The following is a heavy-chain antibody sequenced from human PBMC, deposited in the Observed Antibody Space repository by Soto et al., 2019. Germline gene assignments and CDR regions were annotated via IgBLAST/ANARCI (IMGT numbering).Heavy chain of an antibody. CDR1: GFTVSSNY. D-gene: IGHD4-17*01. CDR2: IYSGGST. V-gene: IGHV3-53*04. CDR3: AGATVTPALDY. Sequence: GESLKISCAASGFTVSSNYMSWVRQAPGKGLEWVSVIYSGGSTYYADSVKGRFTISRHNSKNTLYLQMNSLRAEDTAVYYCAGATVTPALDYWGQGTLVTVSS. J-gene: IGHJ4*02.